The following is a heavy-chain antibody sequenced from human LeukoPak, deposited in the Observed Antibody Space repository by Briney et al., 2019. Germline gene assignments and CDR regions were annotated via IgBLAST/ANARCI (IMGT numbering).Heavy chain of an antibody. Sequence: GGSLRLSCAASGFTFSSYSMNWVRQAPGKGLEWVANIKPDGTEKYYVDSVKGRFTISRDNAKNSLYLQLNSLRAEDTAVYYCVRYYDPPVGDAFDIWGPGTMVTVSS. CDR3: VRYYDPPVGDAFDI. CDR2: IKPDGTEK. J-gene: IGHJ3*02. CDR1: GFTFSSYS. V-gene: IGHV3-7*01. D-gene: IGHD3-22*01.